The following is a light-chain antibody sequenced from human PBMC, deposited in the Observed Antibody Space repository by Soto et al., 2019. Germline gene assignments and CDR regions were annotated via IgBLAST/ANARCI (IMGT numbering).Light chain of an antibody. V-gene: IGKV3-11*01. J-gene: IGKJ2*01. CDR1: QSVSSY. CDR3: QQRGKWPRT. Sequence: EIVLTQSPATLSLSPGERATLSCRASQSVSSYLAWYQQKPGQAPRLLLYDASNSATDIPARFSGSGSGTDFTLTISSLESEDFGVYYCQQRGKWPRTFGQGTKLEIK. CDR2: DAS.